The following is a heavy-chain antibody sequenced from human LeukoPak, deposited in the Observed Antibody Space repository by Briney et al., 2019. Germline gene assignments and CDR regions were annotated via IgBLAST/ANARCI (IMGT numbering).Heavy chain of an antibody. CDR1: GYTFTSHG. V-gene: IGHV1-18*01. CDR2: ISTYNGNT. CDR3: ARGSPGSGTLTG. D-gene: IGHD3-10*01. Sequence: ASVKVSCKTSGYTFTSHGITWVRQAPGQGLEWMGWISTYNGNTNYAQKFQGRVTMTTHTSTSTAYMELRSLRSDDTAVYYCARGSPGSGTLTGWGQGTLVTVSS. J-gene: IGHJ4*02.